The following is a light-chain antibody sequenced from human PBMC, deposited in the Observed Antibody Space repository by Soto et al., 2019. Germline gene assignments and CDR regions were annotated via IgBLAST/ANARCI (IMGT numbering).Light chain of an antibody. CDR2: GNS. V-gene: IGLV1-40*01. Sequence: QLVLTQPPSVSGAPGQRVTISCTGSSSNIGAGYDVHWYQQLPGTAPKVLIYGNSNRPSGVPDRFSGFKSDTSASLAITGLQAEDEAHYYCQSYDSSLSGVVFGGGTKLTVL. CDR3: QSYDSSLSGVV. J-gene: IGLJ2*01. CDR1: SSNIGAGYD.